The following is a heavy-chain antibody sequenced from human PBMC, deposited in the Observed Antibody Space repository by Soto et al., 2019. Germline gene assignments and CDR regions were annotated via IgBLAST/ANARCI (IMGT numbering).Heavy chain of an antibody. V-gene: IGHV1-8*01. J-gene: IGHJ6*03. Sequence: GASVKVSCKVSGYTLTELSMHWVRQAPGQGLEWMGWISAYNGNTNYAQKFQGRVTMTRNTSISTAYMELSSLRSEDTAVYYCARGVTMVRGVIRYYYYMDVWGKGTTVTVSS. CDR2: ISAYNGNT. D-gene: IGHD3-10*01. CDR1: GYTLTELS. CDR3: ARGVTMVRGVIRYYYYMDV.